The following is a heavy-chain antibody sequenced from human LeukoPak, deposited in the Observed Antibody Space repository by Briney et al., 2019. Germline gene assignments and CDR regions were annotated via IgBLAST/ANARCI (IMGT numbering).Heavy chain of an antibody. CDR3: ARGVVKQQLARYYYYYMDV. J-gene: IGHJ6*03. V-gene: IGHV3-30*16. Sequence: GLSLRLSCAASGFTFSSYAMHWVRQAPGKGLEWVAVISYDGSNKYYADSVKGRFTISRDNSKNTLYLQMNSLRAEDTAVYYCARGVVKQQLARYYYYYMDVWGKGTTVTVSS. CDR1: GFTFSSYA. D-gene: IGHD6-13*01. CDR2: ISYDGSNK.